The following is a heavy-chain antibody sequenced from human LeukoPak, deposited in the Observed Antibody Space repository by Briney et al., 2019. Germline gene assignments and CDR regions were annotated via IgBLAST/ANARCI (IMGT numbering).Heavy chain of an antibody. CDR1: GFTFSNYG. Sequence: PSGRSLRLSCAASGFTFSNYGMSWVRQAPGKGLEWVSTIRNSGGSTYFADSVKGRFAISRDDSKNTLFLQMNSLRAEDTAIYYCAKNQVGGSTFDYWGQGTLVTVSS. J-gene: IGHJ4*02. D-gene: IGHD1-26*01. CDR2: IRNSGGST. V-gene: IGHV3-23*01. CDR3: AKNQVGGSTFDY.